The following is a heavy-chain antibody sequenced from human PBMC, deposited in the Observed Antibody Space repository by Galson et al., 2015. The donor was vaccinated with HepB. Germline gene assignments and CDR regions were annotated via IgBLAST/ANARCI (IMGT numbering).Heavy chain of an antibody. CDR3: ARGYCSSTSCYIDPFDY. CDR2: IYYSGST. D-gene: IGHD2-2*02. J-gene: IGHJ4*02. Sequence: ETLSLTCTVSGGSISSYYWSWIRQPPGKGLEWIGYIYYSGSTNYNPSLKSRVTISVDTSKNQFSLKLSSVTAADTAVYYCARGYCSSTSCYIDPFDYWGQGTLVTVSS. CDR1: GGSISSYY. V-gene: IGHV4-59*01.